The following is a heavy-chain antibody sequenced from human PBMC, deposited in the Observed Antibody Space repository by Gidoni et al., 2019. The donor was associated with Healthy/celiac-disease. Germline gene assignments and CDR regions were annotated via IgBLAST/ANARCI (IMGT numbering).Heavy chain of an antibody. J-gene: IGHJ6*02. CDR1: GGSISSGSYY. Sequence: VSGGSISSGSYYWSWIRQPAGKGLEWIGRIYTSGSTNYNPSLKSRVTISVDTSKNQFSLKLSSVTAADTAVYYCAKSLTDIATSFGIGDNYGMDVWGQGTTVTVSS. CDR3: AKSLTDIATSFGIGDNYGMDV. CDR2: IYTSGST. V-gene: IGHV4-61*02. D-gene: IGHD1-26*01.